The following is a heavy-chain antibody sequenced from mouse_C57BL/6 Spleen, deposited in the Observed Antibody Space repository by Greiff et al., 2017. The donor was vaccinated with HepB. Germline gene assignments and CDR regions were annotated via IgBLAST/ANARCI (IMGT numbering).Heavy chain of an antibody. CDR2: IYPRSGNT. D-gene: IGHD1-1*01. CDR1: GYTFTSYG. CDR3: ARATVVAHWYFDV. Sequence: VQLQQSGAELARPGASVKLSCKASGYTFTSYGISWVKQRTGQGLEWIGEIYPRSGNTYYNEKFKGKATLTADKSSSTAYMELRSLTSEDSAVYFCARATVVAHWYFDVWGTGTTLTVSS. V-gene: IGHV1-81*01. J-gene: IGHJ1*03.